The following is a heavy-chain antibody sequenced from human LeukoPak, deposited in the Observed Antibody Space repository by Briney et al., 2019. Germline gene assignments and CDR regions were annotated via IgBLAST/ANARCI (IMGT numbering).Heavy chain of an antibody. Sequence: PGGSLRLSCAASGFTFSSYWMTWVRQAPGKGLEWVGSISHRGSTYYNPSLRSRITISLDRSKQKFSLKLTSVTAADTAVYFCARGAEYYAIWRGYAGYSDYWGQGISVTVSS. V-gene: IGHV4-38-2*01. CDR1: GFTFSSYW. D-gene: IGHD3-3*01. J-gene: IGHJ4*02. CDR2: ISHRGST. CDR3: ARGAEYYAIWRGYAGYSDY.